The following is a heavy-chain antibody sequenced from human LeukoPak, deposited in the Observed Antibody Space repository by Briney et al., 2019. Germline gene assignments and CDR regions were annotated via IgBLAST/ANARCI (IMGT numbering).Heavy chain of an antibody. CDR3: ARDGSGYDSYYYYGMDV. CDR1: GYTFTSYG. D-gene: IGHD5-12*01. V-gene: IGHV1-18*01. Sequence: ASVKVPCKASGYTFTSYGISWVRQAPGQGLEWMGWISAYNGNTNYAQKLQGRVTMTTDTSTSTAYMELRSLRSDDTAVYYCARDGSGYDSYYYYGMDVWGQGTTVTVSS. J-gene: IGHJ6*02. CDR2: ISAYNGNT.